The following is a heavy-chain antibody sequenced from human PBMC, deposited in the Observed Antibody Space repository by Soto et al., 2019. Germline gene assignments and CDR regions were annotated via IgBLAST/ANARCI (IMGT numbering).Heavy chain of an antibody. CDR3: ARGDRQSGYSSSWVFDY. J-gene: IGHJ4*02. D-gene: IGHD6-13*01. CDR1: GGSINSGGYY. Sequence: QVQLQESGPGLVKPSQTLSLICTVSGGSINSGGYYWNWIRQHPGKGLEWIGYIFYSGSTYYNPFRRSRVTTSADTSENQFSLSLSSVTAAATAVYFCARGDRQSGYSSSWVFDYWGQGTLVNVSS. CDR2: IFYSGST. V-gene: IGHV4-31*03.